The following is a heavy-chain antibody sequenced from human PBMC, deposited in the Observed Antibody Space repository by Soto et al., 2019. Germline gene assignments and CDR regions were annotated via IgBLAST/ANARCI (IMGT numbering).Heavy chain of an antibody. D-gene: IGHD2-2*01. CDR2: ISGSSTYI. CDR3: ARHSLSDSGVVPAAMRRPFDY. Sequence: GGSLRLSCAASGFTFSSYSMNWVRQAPGKGLEWVSSISGSSTYIYYADSVKGRFTISRDNAKSSLYLQVNSLRAEDTAVYFCARHSLSDSGVVPAAMRRPFDYWGQGTLVTVAS. CDR1: GFTFSSYS. J-gene: IGHJ4*02. V-gene: IGHV3-21*01.